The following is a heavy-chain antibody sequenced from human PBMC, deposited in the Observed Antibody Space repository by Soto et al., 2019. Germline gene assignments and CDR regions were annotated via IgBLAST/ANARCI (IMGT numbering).Heavy chain of an antibody. J-gene: IGHJ6*02. CDR2: IYPGDSDT. CDR1: GYSFTSYW. Sequence: SLKISCKGSGYSFTSYWIGWVRQMPGKGLEWMGIIYPGDSDTRYSPSFQGQVTISADKSISTAYLQWSSLKASDTAMYYCARQRSGYDLGYYYYGMDVWGQGTTVTVSS. V-gene: IGHV5-51*01. CDR3: ARQRSGYDLGYYYYGMDV. D-gene: IGHD5-12*01.